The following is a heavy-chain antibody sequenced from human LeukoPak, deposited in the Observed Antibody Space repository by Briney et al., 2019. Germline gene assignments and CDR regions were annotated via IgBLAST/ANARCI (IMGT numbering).Heavy chain of an antibody. CDR2: INPNSGGT. J-gene: IGHJ4*02. CDR3: ARSPVGATPFDY. V-gene: IGHV1-2*02. Sequence: ASVKVSCKASGYTFTGYYMHWVRQAPGQGLEWMGWINPNSGGTNYAQKFQGRVTMTRDTSISIAYMELSRLRSDDTAVYYCARSPVGATPFDYWGQGTLVTVSS. D-gene: IGHD1-26*01. CDR1: GYTFTGYY.